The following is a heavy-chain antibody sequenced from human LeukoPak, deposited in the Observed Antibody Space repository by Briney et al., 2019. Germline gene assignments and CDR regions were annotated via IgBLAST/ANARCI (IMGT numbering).Heavy chain of an antibody. D-gene: IGHD1-26*01. CDR1: GFTFSSYA. V-gene: IGHV3-21*01. CDR3: ASSYSGAFDI. Sequence: GGSLRLSCAASGFTFSSYAMSWVRQAPGKGLEWVSSISSSSSYIYYADSVKGRFTISRDNAKNSLYLQMNSLRAEDTAVYYCASSYSGAFDIWGQGTMVTVSS. CDR2: ISSSSSYI. J-gene: IGHJ3*02.